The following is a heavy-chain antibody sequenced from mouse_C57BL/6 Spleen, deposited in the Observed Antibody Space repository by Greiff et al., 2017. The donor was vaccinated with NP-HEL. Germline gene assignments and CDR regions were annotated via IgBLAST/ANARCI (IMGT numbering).Heavy chain of an antibody. CDR3: ARSGTVENALDY. J-gene: IGHJ4*01. D-gene: IGHD1-1*01. CDR2: INPSNGGT. CDR1: GYTFTSYW. V-gene: IGHV1-53*01. Sequence: VQLQQSGTELVKPGASVKLSCKASGYTFTSYWMHWVKQRPGQGLEWIGNINPSNGGTNYNEKFKSKATLTVDKSSSTAYMQLSSLTAEDSAVYYCARSGTVENALDYWGQGTSVTVSS.